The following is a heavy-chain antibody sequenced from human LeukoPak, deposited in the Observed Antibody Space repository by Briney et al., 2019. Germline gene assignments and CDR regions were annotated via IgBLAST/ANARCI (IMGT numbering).Heavy chain of an antibody. Sequence: SETLSLTCTVSGGSISSSSYYWGWIRQPPGKGLEWIGSIYYSGSTYYNPSLKSRVTISVDTSKNQFSLKLSSVTAADTAVYYCARGFGSVATILKYNWFDPWGQGTLVTVSS. D-gene: IGHD5-12*01. V-gene: IGHV4-39*07. CDR2: IYYSGST. CDR1: GGSISSSSYY. J-gene: IGHJ5*02. CDR3: ARGFGSVATILKYNWFDP.